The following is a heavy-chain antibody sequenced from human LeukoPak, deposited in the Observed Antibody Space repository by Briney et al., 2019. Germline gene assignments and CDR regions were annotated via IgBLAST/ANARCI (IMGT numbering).Heavy chain of an antibody. CDR1: GGSISSSSYY. CDR3: ARPGLPGIAAAGIDY. J-gene: IGHJ4*02. CDR2: IYYSGST. V-gene: IGHV4-39*01. Sequence: PSETLSLTCTVSGGSISSSSYYWGWIRQPPGKGLEWIGSIYYSGSTYYNPSLKSRVTISVDTSKNQFSPKLSSVTAADTAVYYCARPGLPGIAAAGIDYWGQGTLVTVSS. D-gene: IGHD6-13*01.